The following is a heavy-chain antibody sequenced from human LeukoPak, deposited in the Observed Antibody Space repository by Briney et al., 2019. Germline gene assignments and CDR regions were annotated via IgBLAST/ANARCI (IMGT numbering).Heavy chain of an antibody. V-gene: IGHV3-30*18. D-gene: IGHD1-1*01. CDR1: GVTLSPYG. J-gene: IGHJ4*02. CDR3: AKDTTIAYYFDD. Sequence: GGSLRLSCAASGVTLSPYGMHWVRQAPGKGLEWVAVISYEGGTQHYADSVKGRFIISRDNPRNTLYLQMNSLRAEDTAVYYCAKDTTIAYYFDDWGQGTLVTVSS. CDR2: ISYEGGTQ.